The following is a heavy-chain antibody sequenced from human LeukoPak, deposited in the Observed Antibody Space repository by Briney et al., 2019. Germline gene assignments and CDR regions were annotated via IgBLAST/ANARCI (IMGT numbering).Heavy chain of an antibody. D-gene: IGHD3-9*01. CDR1: GFSLSTSGVG. Sequence: SGPTLVKPPQTLTLTCTFSGFSLSTSGVGVGWIRQPPGKALEWLALIYWNDDKRYSPSLKSRLTITKDTSKNQVVLTMTNMDPVDTATYYCAHSGYDIVTGHYYFDYWGQGTLVTVSS. CDR2: IYWNDDK. J-gene: IGHJ4*02. CDR3: AHSGYDIVTGHYYFDY. V-gene: IGHV2-5*01.